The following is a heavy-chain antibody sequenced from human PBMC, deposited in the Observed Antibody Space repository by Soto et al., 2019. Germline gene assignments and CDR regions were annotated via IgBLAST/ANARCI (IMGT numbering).Heavy chain of an antibody. Sequence: SETLSLTCTLSGGSISSFYWSWIRQPPGKGLEWIGHIYHSGSANYSPSLKSRVTLSVDTSQNQFSLKLSSVTAADTAVYFCARDRSAGGLDSWGQGTLVTVSS. J-gene: IGHJ4*02. CDR3: ARDRSAGGLDS. V-gene: IGHV4-59*01. CDR1: GGSISSFY. CDR2: IYHSGSA. D-gene: IGHD6-25*01.